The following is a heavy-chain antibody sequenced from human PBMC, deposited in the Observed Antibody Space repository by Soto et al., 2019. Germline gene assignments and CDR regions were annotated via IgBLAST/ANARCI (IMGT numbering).Heavy chain of an antibody. D-gene: IGHD5-12*01. CDR2: TYYSSKWYN. V-gene: IGHV6-1*01. CDR1: GDIVSGNSAA. CDR3: ARGEWLATIKPYFAY. Sequence: SQPLSLACAISGDIVSGNSAALNWISQSPSRCLEWLGRTYYSSKWYNDYAESVKSRITINPDTSKNQFSLMLSSVTAADTAVYYCARGEWLATIKPYFAYWGQGTLVTVSS. J-gene: IGHJ4*02.